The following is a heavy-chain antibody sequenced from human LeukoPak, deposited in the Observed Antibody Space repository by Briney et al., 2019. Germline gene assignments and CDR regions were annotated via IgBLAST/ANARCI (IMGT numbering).Heavy chain of an antibody. CDR3: ARISCSGGSCYLDY. D-gene: IGHD2-15*01. V-gene: IGHV4-4*07. Sequence: SETLSLTCTVSGGSISRYYWSWIRQPAGKGLEWIGRIYSSGSTYYNPSLRSRVTMSVDTSKNQFSLKLSSVTAADTAVYYCARISCSGGSCYLDYWGQGTLVTVSS. CDR2: IYSSGST. CDR1: GGSISRYY. J-gene: IGHJ4*02.